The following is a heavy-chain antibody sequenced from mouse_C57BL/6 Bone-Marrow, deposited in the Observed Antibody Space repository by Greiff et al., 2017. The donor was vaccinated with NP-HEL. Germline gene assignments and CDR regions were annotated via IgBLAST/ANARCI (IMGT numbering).Heavy chain of an antibody. CDR2: ISSGSSTI. V-gene: IGHV5-17*01. CDR3: ARGGSSPHYYFDY. D-gene: IGHD1-1*01. CDR1: GFTFSDYG. J-gene: IGHJ2*01. Sequence: EVHLVESGGGLVKPGGSLKLSCAASGFTFSDYGMHWVRQAPEKGLEWVAYISSGSSTIYYVDTVKGRFTISRDNAKNTLFLQMTSLRSEDTAMYYCARGGSSPHYYFDYWGQGTTLTVSS.